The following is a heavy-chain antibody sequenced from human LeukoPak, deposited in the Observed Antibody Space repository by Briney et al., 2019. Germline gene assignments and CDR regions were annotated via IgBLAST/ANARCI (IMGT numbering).Heavy chain of an antibody. V-gene: IGHV3-74*01. J-gene: IGHJ4*02. CDR3: AKGDLYVGFDY. CDR2: ISSDGSNT. D-gene: IGHD3-16*01. CDR1: GFTFSSFW. Sequence: GGSLRLSCAASGFTFSSFWMHWARQDAGKGLVWVARISSDGSNTIYADSVKGRFTISRDNAKNTLYLQMNTLRAEDTAVYYCAKGDLYVGFDYWGQGTLVTVSS.